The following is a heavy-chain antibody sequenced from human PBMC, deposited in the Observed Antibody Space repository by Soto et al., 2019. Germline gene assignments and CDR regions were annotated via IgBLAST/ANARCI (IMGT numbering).Heavy chain of an antibody. CDR2: INHSGST. Sequence: SQTLSLTCAVYGGSFSGYYWSWIRHPPGKGREWIGEINHSGSTNYNPSLKRRVTISVDTSKNQFSLKLSSVTPADRAVYYCPRDARNDYVWGRDRPPVGYFDYWGQGTLVTFSS. V-gene: IGHV4-34*01. D-gene: IGHD3-16*02. J-gene: IGHJ4*02. CDR3: PRDARNDYVWGRDRPPVGYFDY. CDR1: GGSFSGYY.